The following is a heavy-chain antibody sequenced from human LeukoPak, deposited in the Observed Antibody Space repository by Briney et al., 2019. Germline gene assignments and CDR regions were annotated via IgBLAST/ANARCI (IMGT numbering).Heavy chain of an antibody. D-gene: IGHD3-10*01. J-gene: IGHJ6*03. CDR3: ARDMAMRRYYYMDV. Sequence: GGSLRLSCAASGFTFSSYAMSWVRQAPGKGLEWVSGISGSGLSTYYADSVKGRFTISRDNSKNTLYLQMNSLRAEDTAVYYCARDMAMRRYYYMDVWGKGTTVTVSS. CDR1: GFTFSSYA. CDR2: ISGSGLST. V-gene: IGHV3-23*01.